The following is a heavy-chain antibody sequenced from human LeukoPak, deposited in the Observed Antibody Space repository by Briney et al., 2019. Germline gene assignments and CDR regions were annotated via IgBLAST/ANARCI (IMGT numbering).Heavy chain of an antibody. J-gene: IGHJ5*02. V-gene: IGHV3-49*04. Sequence: GGSLRLSCTASGFIFGDYAMSWVRQAPGKGLEWVGFIRSKTYGGTTEYAASVKGRFIISRDDSKSIAYLQMNSPKTEDTAVYYCTRDSGASGGSCYPWGQGTLVTVSS. CDR2: IRSKTYGGTT. CDR3: TRDSGASGGSCYP. CDR1: GFIFGDYA. D-gene: IGHD2-15*01.